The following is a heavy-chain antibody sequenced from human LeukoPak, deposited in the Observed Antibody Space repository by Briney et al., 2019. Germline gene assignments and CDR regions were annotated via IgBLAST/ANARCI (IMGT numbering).Heavy chain of an antibody. CDR2: VSHDGSNK. D-gene: IGHD3-22*01. J-gene: IGHJ4*02. CDR3: ARDFADYYDSSGYRGGYYFDY. V-gene: IGHV3-30*03. CDR1: GFTFSSYG. Sequence: PGGSLRLSCAASGFTFSSYGMHWVRQAPGKGLEWVTVVSHDGSNKYYADSVKGRFTISRDNSKNTLYLQMNSLRAEDTAVYYCARDFADYYDSSGYRGGYYFDYWGQGTLVTVSS.